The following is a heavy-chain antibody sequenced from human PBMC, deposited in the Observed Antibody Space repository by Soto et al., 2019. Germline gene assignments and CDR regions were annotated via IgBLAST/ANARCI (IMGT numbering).Heavy chain of an antibody. Sequence: QVQLVQSGAEVKKPGASVKVSCKASGYTFTRDQIHWVRQAPGQGLEWMGMIDPSGGNTNYAQKFQGRVTMTRYTSTSTVYMALSSLRSEDTAIYFCGRVMRSLLSITAHDTWGQGTLVTVAS. CDR2: IDPSGGNT. J-gene: IGHJ5*02. CDR3: GRVMRSLLSITAHDT. D-gene: IGHD3-10*01. V-gene: IGHV1-46*01. CDR1: GYTFTRDQ.